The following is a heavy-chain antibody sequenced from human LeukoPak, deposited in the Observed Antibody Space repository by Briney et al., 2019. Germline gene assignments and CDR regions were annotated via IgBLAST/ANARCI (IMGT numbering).Heavy chain of an antibody. Sequence: GESLKISCKGSGYSFTSYWIGWVRQTPGKGLDCMGVIYPGDSATRYSPSFQGQVTISADKSISTAYLQWSSLKASDTAMYYCARRRDLYSGSYYPFDYWGQGTLVTVSS. V-gene: IGHV5-51*01. CDR2: IYPGDSAT. CDR1: GYSFTSYW. J-gene: IGHJ4*02. CDR3: ARRRDLYSGSYYPFDY. D-gene: IGHD1-26*01.